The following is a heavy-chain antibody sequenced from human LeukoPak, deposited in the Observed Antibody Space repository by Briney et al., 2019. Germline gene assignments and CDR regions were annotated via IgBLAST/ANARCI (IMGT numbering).Heavy chain of an antibody. CDR3: AREGQFSFDY. D-gene: IGHD5-24*01. V-gene: IGHV3-21*01. CDR1: GFTFSSHG. Sequence: GRSLRLSCVGSGFTFSSHGMHWVRQAPGKGLEWVSSITSIGTYIYYADSVKGRFTISRDNAYNSLYLQMDSLRAEDAAVYYCAREGQFSFDYWGQGTLVTVSS. J-gene: IGHJ4*02. CDR2: ITSIGTYI.